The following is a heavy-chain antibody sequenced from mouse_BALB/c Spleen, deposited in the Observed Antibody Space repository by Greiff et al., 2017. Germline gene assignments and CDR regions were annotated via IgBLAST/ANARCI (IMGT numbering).Heavy chain of an antibody. CDR1: GDSITSGY. V-gene: IGHV3-8*02. CDR3: ASPPYYYGSSGYAMDY. CDR2: ISYSGST. J-gene: IGHJ4*01. D-gene: IGHD1-1*01. Sequence: EVQLVESGPSLVKPSQTLSLTCSVTGDSITSGYWNWIRKFPGNKLEYMGYISYSGSTYYNPSLKSRISITRDTSKNQYYLQLNSVTTEDTATYYCASPPYYYGSSGYAMDYWGQGTSVTVSS.